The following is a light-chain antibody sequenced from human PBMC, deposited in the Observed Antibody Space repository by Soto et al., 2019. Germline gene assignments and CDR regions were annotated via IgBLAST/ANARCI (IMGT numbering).Light chain of an antibody. J-gene: IGLJ3*02. CDR1: SSDVGGYNY. CDR2: DVR. V-gene: IGLV2-14*03. CDR3: SSYTSASTWV. Sequence: QSALTQPASVSGSPGQSNTISCTGTSSDVGGYNYVSWYQQLPGKAPKLIIYDVRERPSGVSYRFSGSKSSNTASLTISGLQAGDEADYHCSSYTSASTWVFGGGTQLTVL.